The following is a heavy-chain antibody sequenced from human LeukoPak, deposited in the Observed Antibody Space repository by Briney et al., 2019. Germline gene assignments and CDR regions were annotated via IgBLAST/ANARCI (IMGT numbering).Heavy chain of an antibody. J-gene: IGHJ1*01. Sequence: GESLKISCKGSGYSFTSYWIGWVRQMPGKGLEWMGIIYPGDSNIRYSPSFQGQVTISADKSISATYLQWSSLKTSDSGIYYCARSDSGGAARGIQYWGQGALVTVTS. CDR1: GYSFTSYW. V-gene: IGHV5-51*01. CDR2: IYPGDSNI. CDR3: ARSDSGGAARGIQY. D-gene: IGHD1-26*01.